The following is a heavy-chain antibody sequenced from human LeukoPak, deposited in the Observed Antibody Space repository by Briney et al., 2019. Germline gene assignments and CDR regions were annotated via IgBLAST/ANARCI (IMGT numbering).Heavy chain of an antibody. Sequence: ASVKVSCKASGYTFTGYYMHWVRQAPGQGLEWMGRINPNSGGTNYAQKFQGRVTMTRDTSISTAYVELSRLRSDDTAVYYCASPSGYSSGWPYYYYGMDVWGQGTTVTVSS. V-gene: IGHV1-2*06. CDR1: GYTFTGYY. CDR2: INPNSGGT. J-gene: IGHJ6*02. D-gene: IGHD6-19*01. CDR3: ASPSGYSSGWPYYYYGMDV.